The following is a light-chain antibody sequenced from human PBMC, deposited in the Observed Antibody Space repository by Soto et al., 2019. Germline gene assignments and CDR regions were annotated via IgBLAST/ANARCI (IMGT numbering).Light chain of an antibody. CDR2: AAS. V-gene: IGKV1-39*01. CDR1: QSISSY. J-gene: IGKJ5*01. Sequence: DIQMTQSPSSLSASVGDRVTITCRASQSISSYLNWYQQKPGKAPKLLISAASSLQSGVPSRFSGSGSGTDFTLTISSLQPEDFATYYCQQSYSTPLGFGQGTRLEMK. CDR3: QQSYSTPLG.